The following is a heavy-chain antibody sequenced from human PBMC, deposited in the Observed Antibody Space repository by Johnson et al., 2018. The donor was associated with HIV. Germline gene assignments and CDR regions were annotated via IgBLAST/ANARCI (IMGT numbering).Heavy chain of an antibody. Sequence: VQLVESGGGVVRPGGSLRLSCAASGFTFDDYGMSWVRQAPGKGLEWVSAISGSGGSTYYADSVKGRFTISRDNSKNTLYLQMNSLKTEDTAVYYCTTDISSAAARPRDAFDIWGQGTMVTVSS. D-gene: IGHD6-13*01. V-gene: IGHV3-23*04. CDR1: GFTFDDYG. CDR3: TTDISSAAARPRDAFDI. J-gene: IGHJ3*02. CDR2: ISGSGGST.